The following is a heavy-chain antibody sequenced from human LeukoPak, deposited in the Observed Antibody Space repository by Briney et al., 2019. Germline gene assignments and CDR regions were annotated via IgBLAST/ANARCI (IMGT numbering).Heavy chain of an antibody. CDR2: MNPNSGNT. J-gene: IGHJ4*02. CDR1: GYTFTSYD. V-gene: IGHV1-8*03. Sequence: EASVKVSCKASGYTFTSYDVNWVRQATGQGLEWMGWMNPNSGNTGYAQKFQGRVTISRNTSITTAYMELSGLTSEDTAVYYCAREVDRSGYYGYWGQGTLVTVSS. D-gene: IGHD3-3*01. CDR3: AREVDRSGYYGY.